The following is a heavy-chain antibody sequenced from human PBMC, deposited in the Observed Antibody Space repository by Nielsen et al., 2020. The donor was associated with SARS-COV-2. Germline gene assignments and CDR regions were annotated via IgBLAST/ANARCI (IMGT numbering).Heavy chain of an antibody. CDR2: INPSGGST. CDR1: GYTFTSYY. CDR3: ARNLRASGMVEGY. J-gene: IGHJ4*02. Sequence: ASVKVSCKASGYTFTSYYMHWVRQAPGQGLEWMGIINPSGGSTSYAQKLQGRVTMTTDTSTSTAYMGLRSLKSDDTAVYYCARNLRASGMVEGYWGQGTLVTVSS. D-gene: IGHD6-19*01. V-gene: IGHV1-46*01.